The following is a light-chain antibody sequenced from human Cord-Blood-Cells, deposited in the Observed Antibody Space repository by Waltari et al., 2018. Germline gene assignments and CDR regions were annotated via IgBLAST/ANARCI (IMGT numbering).Light chain of an antibody. CDR1: QSVLYSSNNKNY. J-gene: IGKJ2*01. CDR2: WAS. CDR3: QQYYSTPYT. Sequence: DIVMNQSPESLAVSLGERDTINCKSSQSVLYSSNNKNYLAWYQQKPGQPPKLLINWASTRESGVPDRFSGSGSGTDFTLTISSLQAEDVAVYYCQQYYSTPYTFGQGTKLEIK. V-gene: IGKV4-1*01.